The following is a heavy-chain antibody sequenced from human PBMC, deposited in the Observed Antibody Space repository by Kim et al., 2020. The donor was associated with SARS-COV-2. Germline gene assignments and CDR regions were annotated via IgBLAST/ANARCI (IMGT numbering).Heavy chain of an antibody. Sequence: ASVKVSCKASGYTFTSYGISWVRQAPGQGLEWMGWISAYNGNTNYAQKLQGRVTMTTDTSTSTAYMELRSLRSDDTAVYYCARDGSHLFVAAGSFDYWGQGTLVTVSS. CDR2: ISAYNGNT. J-gene: IGHJ4*02. D-gene: IGHD6-13*01. CDR3: ARDGSHLFVAAGSFDY. CDR1: GYTFTSYG. V-gene: IGHV1-18*04.